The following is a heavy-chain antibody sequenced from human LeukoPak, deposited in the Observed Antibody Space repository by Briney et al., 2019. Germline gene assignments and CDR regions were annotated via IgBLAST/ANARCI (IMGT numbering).Heavy chain of an antibody. Sequence: PSETLSLTCTVSGGSVGSTTYYWGWIRQPPGKGLEWIGHIDYRGTTYYNPSLKSRVAISADTSKNQFSLKLSSVTAADTAVYYCARETVTTFNWYFDLWGRGTLVTVSS. V-gene: IGHV4-39*07. CDR2: IDYRGTT. CDR3: ARETVTTFNWYFDL. CDR1: GGSVGSTTYY. J-gene: IGHJ2*01. D-gene: IGHD4-11*01.